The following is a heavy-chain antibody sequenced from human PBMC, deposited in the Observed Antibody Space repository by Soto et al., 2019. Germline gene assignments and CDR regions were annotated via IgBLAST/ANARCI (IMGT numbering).Heavy chain of an antibody. CDR3: ARESLYSRSSGFDD. D-gene: IGHD6-6*01. Sequence: TVSLPCAISGDSVSSNSAAWNWIRQSPSRGLEWLGRTYYRSKWYNDYAVSVKSRITINPDTSKNQFSLQLNSVTPEDTAVYYCARESLYSRSSGFDDWGRGCMVTFCS. V-gene: IGHV6-1*01. CDR1: GDSVSSNSAA. CDR2: TYYRSKWYN. J-gene: IGHJ4*02.